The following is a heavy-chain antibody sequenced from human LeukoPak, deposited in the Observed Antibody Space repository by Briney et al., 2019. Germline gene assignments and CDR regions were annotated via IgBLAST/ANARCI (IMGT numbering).Heavy chain of an antibody. D-gene: IGHD4-17*01. CDR2: ISYDGSNK. CDR3: ARAGDYGDYPYYCDY. J-gene: IGHJ4*02. CDR1: GFTFSSYA. Sequence: GGSLRLSCAASGFTFSSYAMHWVRQAPGKGLEWVAVISYDGSNKYYADSVKGRFTISRDNSKNTLYLQMNSLRAEDTAVYYCARAGDYGDYPYYCDYWGQGTLVTVSS. V-gene: IGHV3-30-3*01.